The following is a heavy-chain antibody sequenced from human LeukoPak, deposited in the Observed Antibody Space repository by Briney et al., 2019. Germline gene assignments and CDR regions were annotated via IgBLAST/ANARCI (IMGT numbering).Heavy chain of an antibody. CDR3: ARRHRGVASDV. CDR2: IYENDEK. Sequence: SGPTLVNPTQTLTLTCTFSGFSLSTGGVGVGWIRQPPGEALEWLGVIYENDEKLYSSSLQNRLSITKDTSKNQVVLTMANMDPVDTATYYCARRHRGVASDVWGQGTMVTVSS. V-gene: IGHV2-5*01. J-gene: IGHJ3*01. D-gene: IGHD2-15*01. CDR1: GFSLSTGGVG.